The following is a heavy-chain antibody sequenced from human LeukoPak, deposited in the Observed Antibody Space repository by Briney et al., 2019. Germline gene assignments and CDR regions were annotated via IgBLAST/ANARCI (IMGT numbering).Heavy chain of an antibody. CDR3: ARGVTDYYYDSSGYLPN. Sequence: GGSLRLSCAASGFTFSSYNMHWVRQAPGKGLEWVAVISYDGSNKYYADSVKGRFTISRDNSKNTLYLQMNSLRAEDTAVYYCARGVTDYYYDSSGYLPNWGQGTLVTVSS. CDR1: GFTFSSYN. V-gene: IGHV3-30-3*01. D-gene: IGHD3-22*01. CDR2: ISYDGSNK. J-gene: IGHJ4*02.